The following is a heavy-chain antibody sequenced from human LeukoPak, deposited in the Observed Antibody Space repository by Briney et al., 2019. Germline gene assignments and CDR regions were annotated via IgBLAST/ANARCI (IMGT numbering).Heavy chain of an antibody. CDR1: GGSFSGYY. D-gene: IGHD6-19*01. Sequence: SETLSLPSAVYGGSFSGYYWSWIRQPPGKGLEWSGEINHSGSTNYNPSLKSRVTISVDTSKNQFSLKLSSVTAADTAVYYCARGRYSSGWYSNWGQGTLVTVSS. V-gene: IGHV4-34*01. J-gene: IGHJ4*02. CDR3: ARGRYSSGWYSN. CDR2: INHSGST.